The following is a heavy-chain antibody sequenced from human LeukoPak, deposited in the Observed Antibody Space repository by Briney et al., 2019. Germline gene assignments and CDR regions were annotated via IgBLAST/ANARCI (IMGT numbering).Heavy chain of an antibody. J-gene: IGHJ5*02. V-gene: IGHV3-48*01. Sequence: GGSLRLSCAASGFTFSSYSMNWVRQAPGKGLEWVSYISSSSSTIYHADSVKGRFTISRDNSKNTLYLQMNSLRAEDTAVYYCAKDWASGPLSNWFDPWGQGTLVTVSS. D-gene: IGHD3-16*01. CDR1: GFTFSSYS. CDR2: ISSSSSTI. CDR3: AKDWASGPLSNWFDP.